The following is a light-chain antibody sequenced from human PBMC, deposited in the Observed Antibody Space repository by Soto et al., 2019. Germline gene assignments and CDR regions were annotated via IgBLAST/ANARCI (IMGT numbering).Light chain of an antibody. CDR1: QSGFSTY. CDR3: HQYGNSPWT. Sequence: EIVLTQSPGTLSLSPGERATLSCRASQSGFSTYLAWFQQKPGQAPRLLIYGASTRAAGVPDRFSGGGSATDFTLTISRLEPEDFAVYYCHQYGNSPWTIGQGTLVE. J-gene: IGKJ1*01. V-gene: IGKV3-20*01. CDR2: GAS.